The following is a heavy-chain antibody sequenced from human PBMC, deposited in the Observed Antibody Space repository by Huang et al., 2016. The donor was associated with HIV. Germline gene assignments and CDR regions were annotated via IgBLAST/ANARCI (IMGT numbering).Heavy chain of an antibody. V-gene: IGHV1-69*13. D-gene: IGHD4-17*01. CDR1: GGTFSKYA. CDR3: ARGQLGSYGDYDVLY. CDR2: ITPILGTP. J-gene: IGHJ4*02. Sequence: QVQLVQSGAEVKTPGSSVKVSCKASGGTFSKYAIGWVRQAPGQGLEWMCGITPILGTPNSARKVQGRVTITADDSTSTTYVEVSSLGSEDTALYYCARGQLGSYGDYDVLYWGQGTLVTVSS.